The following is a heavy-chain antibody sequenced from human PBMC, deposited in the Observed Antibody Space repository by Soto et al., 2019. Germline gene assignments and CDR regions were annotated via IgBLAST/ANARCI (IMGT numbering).Heavy chain of an antibody. CDR3: ARHRGPTGPNY. CDR1: GDPISSNNYH. Sequence: QLQLQESGPGLVKPSETLSLTCTVSGDPISSNNYHWGWIRQPPGKGLEWIGSMYHSGNTYHNPSLKSRVTISVDTSKNQFSLNLRSVTAADTAVYYCARHRGPTGPNYWGQGTLVTVSS. V-gene: IGHV4-39*01. J-gene: IGHJ4*02. D-gene: IGHD3-10*01. CDR2: MYHSGNT.